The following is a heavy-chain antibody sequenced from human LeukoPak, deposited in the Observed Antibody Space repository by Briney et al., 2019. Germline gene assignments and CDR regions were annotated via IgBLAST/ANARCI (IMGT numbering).Heavy chain of an antibody. D-gene: IGHD6-19*01. CDR1: GFTFSSYS. Sequence: PGGPLRLSCAASGFTFSSYSMNWVRQAPGKGLEWVSSISSSSSYIYYADSVKGRFTISRDNAKNSLYLQMNSLRAEDTAVYYCAKDRREYSSGSPFDYWGQGILVTVSS. CDR3: AKDRREYSSGSPFDY. J-gene: IGHJ4*02. V-gene: IGHV3-21*01. CDR2: ISSSSSYI.